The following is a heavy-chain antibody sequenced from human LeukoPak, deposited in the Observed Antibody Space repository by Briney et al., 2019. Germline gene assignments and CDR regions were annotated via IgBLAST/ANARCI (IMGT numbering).Heavy chain of an antibody. Sequence: QPGGSLRLSYAASGFTFNIYAMSWVRQTPGKGLEWVSTIGNTETYYADSVKGRFTISRDNSRNTLYLQMKSLRAEDTTMYYCAKDSIDHNGVYDASDVWGKGTTVTVSS. CDR3: AKDSIDHNGVYDASDV. CDR1: GFTFNIYA. CDR2: IGNTET. V-gene: IGHV3-23*01. D-gene: IGHD1-1*01. J-gene: IGHJ3*01.